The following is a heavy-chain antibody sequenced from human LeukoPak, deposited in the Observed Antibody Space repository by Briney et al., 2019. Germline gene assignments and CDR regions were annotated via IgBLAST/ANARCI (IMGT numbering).Heavy chain of an antibody. J-gene: IGHJ4*02. Sequence: KPSETVSLTCTVSGGSISRYYWGWIRQPPGKGLEWIGYIYYSGSTNYNPSLKSRVTISVDTSKNQFSLKVTSVTAADTAIYYCARHDSSGYKYWGQGTLVTVS. D-gene: IGHD3-22*01. CDR1: GGSISRYY. CDR3: ARHDSSGYKY. CDR2: IYYSGST. V-gene: IGHV4-59*08.